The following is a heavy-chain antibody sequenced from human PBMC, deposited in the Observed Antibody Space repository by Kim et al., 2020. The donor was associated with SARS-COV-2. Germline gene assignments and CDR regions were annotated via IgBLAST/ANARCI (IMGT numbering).Heavy chain of an antibody. J-gene: IGHJ4*02. Sequence: GGSLRLSCAASGFTFSSYAMHWVRQAPGKGLEWVAVISYDGSNKYYADSVKGRFTISRDNSKNTLYLQMNSLRAEDTAVYYCARERFGDLAALVYWGQGTLVTVSS. CDR2: ISYDGSNK. CDR3: ARERFGDLAALVY. V-gene: IGHV3-30*04. CDR1: GFTFSSYA. D-gene: IGHD3-10*01.